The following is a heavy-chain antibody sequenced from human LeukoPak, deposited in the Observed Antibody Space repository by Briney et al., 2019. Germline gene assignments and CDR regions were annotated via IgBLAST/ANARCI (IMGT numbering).Heavy chain of an antibody. D-gene: IGHD1-26*01. CDR1: GFTFSSCA. CDR2: ISGGGGTT. V-gene: IGHV3-23*01. J-gene: IGHJ4*02. Sequence: GGSLRLSCAASGFTFSSCAMTWVRQAPGKGLEWVSVISGGGGTTYYADSVTGRFTISRDNSENTLYLQMNSLRAEDTAVYYCAKGYSGSYLDYWGQGTLVTVSS. CDR3: AKGYSGSYLDY.